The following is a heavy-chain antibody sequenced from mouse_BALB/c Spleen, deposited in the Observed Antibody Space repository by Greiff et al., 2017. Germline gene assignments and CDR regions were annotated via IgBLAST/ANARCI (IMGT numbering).Heavy chain of an antibody. D-gene: IGHD4-1*01. V-gene: IGHV5-12-1*01. CDR1: GFTFSSYA. CDR2: ISSGGST. CDR3: ARQGNWDYFDY. J-gene: IGHJ2*01. Sequence: EVQRVESGGGLVKPGGSLKLSCAASGFTFSSYAMSWVRQTPEKRLEWVASISSGGSTYYPDTVKGRFTISRDNAKNTLYLQMSSLKSEDTALYYCARQGNWDYFDYWGQGTTLTVSS.